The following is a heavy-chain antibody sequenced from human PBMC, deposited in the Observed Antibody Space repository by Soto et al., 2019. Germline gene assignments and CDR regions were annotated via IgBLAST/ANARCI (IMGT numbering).Heavy chain of an antibody. V-gene: IGHV1-8*01. J-gene: IGHJ6*02. CDR2: MNPNSGNT. CDR1: GYTFTSYD. CDR3: ASSVDGQIRFYYYGRDV. D-gene: IGHD6-19*01. Sequence: ASVKVSCKASGYTFTSYDINWVRQATGQGLEWMGWMNPNSGNTGYAQKFQGRVTMTRNTSISTAYMELSSLRSEDTAVYYCASSVDGQIRFYYYGRDVWGQGSTVTVSS.